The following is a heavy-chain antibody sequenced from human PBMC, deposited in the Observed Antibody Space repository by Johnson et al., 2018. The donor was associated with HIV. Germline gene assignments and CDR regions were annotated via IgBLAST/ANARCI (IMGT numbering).Heavy chain of an antibody. V-gene: IGHV3-11*04. Sequence: QVQLVESGGGLVKPGGSLRLSCAASGFSFSDYYMSWIRQAPGKGLEWVSYISSSGTTKYYADSVKGRFTISRDNAKNSLYLQMSSLRAGDTAVYYCGREVMVRNYETMGAFDSWGQGTMVTVSS. CDR1: GFSFSDYY. CDR3: GREVMVRNYETMGAFDS. D-gene: IGHD3-10*01. J-gene: IGHJ3*02. CDR2: ISSSGTTK.